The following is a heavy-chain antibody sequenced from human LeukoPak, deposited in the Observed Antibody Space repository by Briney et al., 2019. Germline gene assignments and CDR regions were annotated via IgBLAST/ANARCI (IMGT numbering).Heavy chain of an antibody. CDR1: GYTFGSSD. J-gene: IGHJ4*02. Sequence: GASVKVSCKASGYTFGSSDINWVRKATGQGLEWMGWMNPGSGNTGYAQRLQGRVTMTRGTSISTAYMELSGLRSEDTAVYYCARLSETAAYYYTSGYYYLRYRGQGTLVTVDS. V-gene: IGHV1-8*02. CDR2: MNPGSGNT. D-gene: IGHD3-22*01. CDR3: ARLSETAAYYYTSGYYYLRY.